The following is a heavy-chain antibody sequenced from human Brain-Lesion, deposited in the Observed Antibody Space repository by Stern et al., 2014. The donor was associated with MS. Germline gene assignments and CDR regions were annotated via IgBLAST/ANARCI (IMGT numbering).Heavy chain of an antibody. V-gene: IGHV4-31*03. CDR1: GAPVSSGGYY. D-gene: IGHD2-21*01. CDR2: IHNTGAP. CDR3: AAIGPRMEGACFDI. Sequence: QVQLVESGPGLVKPSETLSLSCTVSGAPVSSGGYYWTWLRQLPGKGLEWVGYIHNTGAPFYTPYLKSRVAISVDTSENQFSLKLTSVTAAGTAVYYCAAIGPRMEGACFDIWGQGTMVTVSS. J-gene: IGHJ3*02.